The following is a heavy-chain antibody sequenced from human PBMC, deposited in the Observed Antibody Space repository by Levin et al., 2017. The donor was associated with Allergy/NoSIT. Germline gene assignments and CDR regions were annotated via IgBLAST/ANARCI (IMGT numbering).Heavy chain of an antibody. V-gene: IGHV3-30*03. CDR2: ISYDGSYK. J-gene: IGHJ4*02. D-gene: IGHD2/OR15-2a*01. Sequence: GGSLRLSCAASGFTFSSFGMHWVRQAPGKGLEWVAVISYDGSYKYYADSVKGRFTISRDNSKNTLYLQMNSLRPEDTAVYYCAAEDPNNSWGQGTLVTVSS. CDR3: AAEDPNNS. CDR1: GFTFSSFG.